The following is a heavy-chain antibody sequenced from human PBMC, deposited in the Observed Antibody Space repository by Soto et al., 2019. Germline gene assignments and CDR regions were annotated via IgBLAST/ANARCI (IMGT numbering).Heavy chain of an antibody. D-gene: IGHD3-22*01. Sequence: PGGSLRLSCAASGFTFNDYAMYWVRQAPGKGLEWVSGISWNSGSIGYADSVKGRFTISRDTAKNSLYLQMNSLRAEDPALYYCAKVNTIPLTYDSRGFGAFDFWGQGXMVNVSS. V-gene: IGHV3-9*01. CDR1: GFTFNDYA. CDR2: ISWNSGSI. CDR3: AKVNTIPLTYDSRGFGAFDF. J-gene: IGHJ3*01.